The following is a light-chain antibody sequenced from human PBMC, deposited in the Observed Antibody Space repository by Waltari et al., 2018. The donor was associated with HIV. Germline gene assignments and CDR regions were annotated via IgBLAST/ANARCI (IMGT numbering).Light chain of an antibody. J-gene: IGLJ2*01. CDR3: YSTDSSGNHRGV. V-gene: IGLV3-10*01. CDR1: ALPKKY. CDR2: EDF. Sequence: SYELTQPPSVSVSPGQTARITCPGDALPKKYDHWYQQKSGQAPVLVIYEDFKRPSGIPERFSGSSSGTMATLTISGAQVEDEADYYCYSTDSSGNHRGVFGGGTKLTVL.